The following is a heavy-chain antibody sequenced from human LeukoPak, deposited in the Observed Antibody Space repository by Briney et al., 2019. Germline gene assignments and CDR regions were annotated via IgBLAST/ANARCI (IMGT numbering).Heavy chain of an antibody. CDR3: ARRKFLGWFDP. J-gene: IGHJ5*02. CDR1: GYIFTTYD. D-gene: IGHD7-27*01. CDR2: VNPNSGNG. V-gene: IGHV1-8*03. Sequence: ASVKVSCKASGYIFTTYDIGWVGQATGQGREGMGWVNPNSGNGGYAKKFQGRVTISRNTSISTAYVELSSLRSDDTAIYYCARRKFLGWFDPWGQGTLVTVSS.